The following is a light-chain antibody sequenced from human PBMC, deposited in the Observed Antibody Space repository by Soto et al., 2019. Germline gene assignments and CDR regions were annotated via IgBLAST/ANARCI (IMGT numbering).Light chain of an antibody. V-gene: IGLV2-8*01. CDR3: TSFGGNSDNHVV. J-gene: IGLJ2*01. CDR1: SRDLGGYNY. CDR2: EVN. Sequence: QSALTQPPSASGSPGQSVTISCTATSRDLGGYNYVSWYQQYPGKAPKVMIYEVNKRPSGVPDRFSGSKSGNTASLTVSGLQAEDEADYYCTSFGGNSDNHVVFGGGTKLTVL.